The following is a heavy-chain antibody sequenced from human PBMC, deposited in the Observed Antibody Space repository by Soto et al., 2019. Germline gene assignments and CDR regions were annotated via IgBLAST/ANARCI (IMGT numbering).Heavy chain of an antibody. CDR2: MNPNSGNT. CDR1: GYTFTSYD. V-gene: IGHV1-8*01. J-gene: IGHJ5*02. Sequence: ASVKVSCKASGYTFTSYDINWVRQATGQGLEWMGWMNPNSGNTGYAQKFQGRVTMTRNTSISTAYMELSSLRSEDTAVYYCARGPDYDFWSGYYFRFDPWGQGTLVTVSS. D-gene: IGHD3-3*01. CDR3: ARGPDYDFWSGYYFRFDP.